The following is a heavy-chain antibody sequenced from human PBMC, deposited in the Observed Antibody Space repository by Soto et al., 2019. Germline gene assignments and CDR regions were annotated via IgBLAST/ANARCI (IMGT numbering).Heavy chain of an antibody. CDR2: IYWNDDR. Sequence: SGPTLVNPTQTLTLTCTFSGFSLSTTGVGVGWIRQPPGKALEWLTLIYWNDDRRYSPSLKSRLTITKGTSKNQVVLTMTNMDTVEEDKYYCARRQVTFDSWGKGTLVTAS. D-gene: IGHD2-21*02. V-gene: IGHV2-5*01. CDR3: ARRQVTFDS. J-gene: IGHJ4*02. CDR1: GFSLSTTGVG.